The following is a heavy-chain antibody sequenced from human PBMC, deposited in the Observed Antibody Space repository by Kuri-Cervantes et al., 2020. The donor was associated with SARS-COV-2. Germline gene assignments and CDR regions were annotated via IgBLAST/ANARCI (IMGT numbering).Heavy chain of an antibody. CDR1: GFTFSSYA. D-gene: IGHD5-12*01. CDR2: ISGSGGNT. CDR3: AKDPAYRGAYDLGKLDY. Sequence: GESLKISCAASGFTFSSYAVSWVRQAPGMGLEWVSAISGSGGNTYYADSVKGRFAISRDSSKNTLYLEMNSLRVEDTAVYYCAKDPAYRGAYDLGKLDYWGQGTLVTVSS. J-gene: IGHJ4*02. V-gene: IGHV3-23*01.